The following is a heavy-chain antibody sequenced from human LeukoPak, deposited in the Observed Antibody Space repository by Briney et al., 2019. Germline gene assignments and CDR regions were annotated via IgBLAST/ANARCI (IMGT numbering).Heavy chain of an antibody. CDR3: AKDMTMVVVVTLSDY. CDR2: ISGSGGST. CDR1: GFTFSSYA. Sequence: GGSLRLSCAASGFTFSSYAMSWVRQAPGKGLEWVSAISGSGGSTYYADSVKGRFTISRDNSKNTLYLQMNSLRAEDTAVYYCAKDMTMVVVVTLSDYWGQGTLVTVSS. V-gene: IGHV3-23*01. J-gene: IGHJ4*02. D-gene: IGHD3-22*01.